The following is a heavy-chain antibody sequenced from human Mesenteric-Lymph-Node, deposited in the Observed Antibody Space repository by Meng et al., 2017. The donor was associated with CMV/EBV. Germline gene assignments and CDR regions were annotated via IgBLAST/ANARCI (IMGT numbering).Heavy chain of an antibody. V-gene: IGHV3-30*18. CDR2: ISYDGSNK. J-gene: IGHJ4*02. D-gene: IGHD6-13*01. CDR1: GFTFRNYG. CDR3: AKPAAGSDYFDS. Sequence: QVQLVESGGGVVQPGRSLRLSCAASGFTFRNYGMHWVRQAPGKGLEWVAVISYDGSNKYYADSVKGRFTISRDNSKNTLYLQMNSLRAEDTAVYYCAKPAAGSDYFDSWGQGTLVTVSS.